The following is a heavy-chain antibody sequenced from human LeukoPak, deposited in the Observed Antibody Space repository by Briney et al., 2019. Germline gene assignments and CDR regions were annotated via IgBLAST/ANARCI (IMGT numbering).Heavy chain of an antibody. J-gene: IGHJ5*02. CDR1: GFTFDDYA. D-gene: IGHD6-13*01. Sequence: QTGGSLRLSCAASGFTFDDYAMHWVRQAPGKGLEWVSGISWNSGSIGYADSVKGRFTISRDNAKNSLYLQMNSLRAEDTALYYCAKDLEAAAGLRTNWFDPWGQGTLVTVSS. CDR2: ISWNSGSI. CDR3: AKDLEAAAGLRTNWFDP. V-gene: IGHV3-9*01.